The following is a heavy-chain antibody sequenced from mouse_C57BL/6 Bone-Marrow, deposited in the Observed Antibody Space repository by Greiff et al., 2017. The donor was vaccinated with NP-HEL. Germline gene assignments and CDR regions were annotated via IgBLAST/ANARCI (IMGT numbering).Heavy chain of an antibody. D-gene: IGHD3-2*01. J-gene: IGHJ4*01. CDR1: GYTFTSYW. CDR2: IHPTDSDT. CDR3: ARDSGRCHPYYMDD. V-gene: IGHV1-74*01. Sequence: QVQLQQPGAELVKPGASVKLSCKASGYTFTSYWMHWVKQRPGQGLEWIGRIHPTDSDTNYNQKFKGKATLTVDKSSSTAYMHLSSLTSEDSAVYYCARDSGRCHPYYMDDWGKGTSVTVSS.